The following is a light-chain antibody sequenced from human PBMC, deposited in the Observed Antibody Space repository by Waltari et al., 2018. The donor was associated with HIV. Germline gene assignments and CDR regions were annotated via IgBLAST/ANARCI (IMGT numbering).Light chain of an antibody. Sequence: NFMLTQPHSVSESPGKTVTISCTGSSGSIASNYVQWYQQRPGSAPTTVIYEDNQRPPWVTERFSGSIDSSSNSASLTSSGLKTEGEADYYCQSYDSSNHWVFGGGTKLTVL. CDR3: QSYDSSNHWV. CDR2: EDN. CDR1: SGSIASNY. V-gene: IGLV6-57*02. J-gene: IGLJ3*02.